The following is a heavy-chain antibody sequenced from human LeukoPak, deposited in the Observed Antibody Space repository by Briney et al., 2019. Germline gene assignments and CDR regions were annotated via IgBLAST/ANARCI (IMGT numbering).Heavy chain of an antibody. V-gene: IGHV3-30*18. Sequence: QPGGPLRLPWAPSGFTSISIAMRWAGQAQGKGLEWVAVISYAGSNKYYADSVKGRITISRDNSKNTLYLQMISLRAEDTAVYYCAKGAVDYWGQGTLVTVSS. CDR2: ISYAGSNK. CDR1: GFTSISIA. CDR3: AKGAVDY. D-gene: IGHD6-19*01. J-gene: IGHJ4*02.